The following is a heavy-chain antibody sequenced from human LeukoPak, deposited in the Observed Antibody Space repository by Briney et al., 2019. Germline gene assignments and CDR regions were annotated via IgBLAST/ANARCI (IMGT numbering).Heavy chain of an antibody. CDR1: GFSLSGYW. D-gene: IGHD5-12*01. CDR2: LHANGDEK. J-gene: IGHJ4*02. CDR3: ARGGYSFDY. V-gene: IGHV3-7*01. Sequence: PGGSLRLSCAASGFSLSGYWMSWVRQALGKGLEWVARLHANGDEKNFVGSVQGRFTVSRDNAKNSLYLQMNSLRVEDTAVYYCARGGYSFDYLGQGTLVTVSS.